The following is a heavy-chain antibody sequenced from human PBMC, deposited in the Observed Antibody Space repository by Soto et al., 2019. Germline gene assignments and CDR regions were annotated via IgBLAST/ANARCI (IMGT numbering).Heavy chain of an antibody. CDR3: ARGRSYCFNS. V-gene: IGHV4-34*01. CDR2: INHRGST. Sequence: SETLSLTCGVYHGSLSTHFWSWIRQSPVKGLEWIGEINHRGSTNYNPSLKSRVSISIDMSQNQVSLKVTSVTAADTAMYYCARGRSYCFNSWGQGTPVTVSS. CDR1: HGSLSTHF. J-gene: IGHJ1*01. D-gene: IGHD3-16*02.